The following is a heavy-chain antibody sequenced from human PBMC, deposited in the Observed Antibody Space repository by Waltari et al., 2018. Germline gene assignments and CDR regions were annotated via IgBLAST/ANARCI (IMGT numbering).Heavy chain of an antibody. J-gene: IGHJ6*02. V-gene: IGHV3-9*01. CDR3: AKGAKIDSNGGMDV. Sequence: EVQLVESGGGLVQRGRSLRRCWAGSGFTFDDYAMHWVRQAPGKGQEWVSGISWNSGSIGYADSVKGRFTISRDNAKNSLYLQMNSLRAEDTALYYCAKGAKIDSNGGMDVWGQGTTVTVSS. D-gene: IGHD3-22*01. CDR2: ISWNSGSI. CDR1: GFTFDDYA.